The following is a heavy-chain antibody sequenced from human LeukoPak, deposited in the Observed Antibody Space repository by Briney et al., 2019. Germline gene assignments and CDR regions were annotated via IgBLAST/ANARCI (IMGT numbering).Heavy chain of an antibody. CDR1: GFTFSSYS. D-gene: IGHD6-13*01. Sequence: PGGSLRLSCAAPGFTFSSYSMNWVRQAPGKGLEWVSSISSSSSYIYYADSVKGRFTISRDNAKNSLYLQMNSLRAEDTAVYYCARHPPSLYSSSWYGVDYYYYGMDVWGQGTTVTVSS. CDR3: ARHPPSLYSSSWYGVDYYYYGMDV. CDR2: ISSSSSYI. J-gene: IGHJ6*02. V-gene: IGHV3-21*01.